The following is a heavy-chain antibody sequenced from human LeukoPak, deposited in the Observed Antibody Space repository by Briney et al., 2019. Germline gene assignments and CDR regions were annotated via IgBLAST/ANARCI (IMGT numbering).Heavy chain of an antibody. V-gene: IGHV4-34*12. CDR1: GYSLTNHY. D-gene: IGHD2-2*01. Sequence: SETLSLTCAVYGYSLTNHYWIWIRQPPGKGLEWVGEVFHTGGTNYNPSLKSRVTISVDTSKNQFFLKLTSVTAADTAVYYCARGPAAIHPWGPGTLVTVSS. CDR2: VFHTGGT. CDR3: ARGPAAIHP. J-gene: IGHJ5*02.